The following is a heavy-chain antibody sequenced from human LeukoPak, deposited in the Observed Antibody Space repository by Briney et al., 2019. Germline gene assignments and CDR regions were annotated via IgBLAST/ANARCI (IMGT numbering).Heavy chain of an antibody. Sequence: SETLSLTCTVSGGSISSYYWSWIRQPPGKGLEWIGYIYYSGSTNYNPSLKSRVTISVDTSKNQFSLELSSVTAADTAVYYCARAPIAAAEDYWGQGTLVTVSS. CDR2: IYYSGST. V-gene: IGHV4-59*01. CDR3: ARAPIAAAEDY. D-gene: IGHD6-13*01. CDR1: GGSISSYY. J-gene: IGHJ4*02.